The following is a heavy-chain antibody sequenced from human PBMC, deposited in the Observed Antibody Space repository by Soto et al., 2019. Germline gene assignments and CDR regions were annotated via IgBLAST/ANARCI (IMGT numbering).Heavy chain of an antibody. CDR1: GYTFTSYY. J-gene: IGHJ5*02. CDR3: ARVESSSWAWFDP. Sequence: ASVKVSCKASGYTFTSYYMHWVRQAHGQGLEWMGIINPSGGSTSYAQKFQGRVTMTRDTSTSTVYMELSSLRSEDTAVYYCARVESSSWAWFDPWGQGTLVTVS. V-gene: IGHV1-46*03. D-gene: IGHD6-13*01. CDR2: INPSGGST.